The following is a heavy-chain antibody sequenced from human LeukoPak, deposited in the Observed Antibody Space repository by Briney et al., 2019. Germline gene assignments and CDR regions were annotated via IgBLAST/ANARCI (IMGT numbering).Heavy chain of an antibody. Sequence: SQTLSLTCVISGDSVSNNKAAWNWIRLSPSRGLEWLGRTYYRSRWYSDYAPSVKGRITINPDTSKNQFSLQLNSVTPEDTAVYYCAAEGGSGRLNWGQGILVTVSS. CDR1: GDSVSNNKAA. CDR3: AAEGGSGRLN. V-gene: IGHV6-1*01. CDR2: TYYRSRWYS. D-gene: IGHD3-10*01. J-gene: IGHJ4*02.